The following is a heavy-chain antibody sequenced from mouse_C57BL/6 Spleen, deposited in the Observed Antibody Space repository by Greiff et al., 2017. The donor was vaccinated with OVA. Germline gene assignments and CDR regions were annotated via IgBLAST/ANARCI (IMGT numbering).Heavy chain of an antibody. CDR2: IHPNSGST. CDR1: GYTFTSYW. V-gene: IGHV1-64*01. CDR3: AREGGVYGSSYWFAY. J-gene: IGHJ3*01. D-gene: IGHD1-1*01. Sequence: VQLQQSGAELVKPGASVKLSCKASGYTFTSYWMHWVKQRPGQGLEWIGMIHPNSGSTNYNEKFKSKATLTVDKSSSTAYMQLSSLTSEDSAVYYCAREGGVYGSSYWFAYWGQGTLVTVSA.